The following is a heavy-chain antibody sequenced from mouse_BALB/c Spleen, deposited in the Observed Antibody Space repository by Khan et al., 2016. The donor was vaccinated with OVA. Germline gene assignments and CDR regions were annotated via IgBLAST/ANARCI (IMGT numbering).Heavy chain of an antibody. CDR2: ISSGSTYT. V-gene: IGHV5-6-4*01. D-gene: IGHD2-1*01. CDR3: TRDGNYAHWYFDV. J-gene: IGHJ1*01. Sequence: EVELVESGGGLVKPGGSLKLSCAASGFPFSTYTMSWVRQTPEKRLEWVATISSGSTYTYYPDSVKGRFTISRDNAKNTLYLQMSSLKSEDTALXYCTRDGNYAHWYFDVWGAGTTVTVSS. CDR1: GFPFSTYT.